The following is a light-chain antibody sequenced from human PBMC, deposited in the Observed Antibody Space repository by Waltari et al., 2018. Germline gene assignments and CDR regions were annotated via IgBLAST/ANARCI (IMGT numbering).Light chain of an antibody. CDR1: EDVRNS. V-gene: IGKV1-NL1*01. J-gene: IGKJ2*01. Sequence: DIQMTQSPSSLSASVGDKVTITCRASEDVRNSLAWNQQKPGQAPTLLLHSTSTLASGVPSRFSGTGSGTEYTLTITSLQPADFATYYCQQYHNVPQTFGQGTKLEIK. CDR2: STS. CDR3: QQYHNVPQT.